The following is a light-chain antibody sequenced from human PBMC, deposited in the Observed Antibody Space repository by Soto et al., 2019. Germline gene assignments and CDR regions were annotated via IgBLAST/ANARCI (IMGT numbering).Light chain of an antibody. CDR2: GAS. Sequence: EIVLTQSPGTLSLSPGERATLSCRASQSVSSSYLAWYQQKPGQAPRLLIYGASSRATGLPDRFSGSGSGTDSTLTISRLEPEDFAVYYCQQYGSSPRFTFGPGTKVDIK. CDR3: QQYGSSPRFT. CDR1: QSVSSSY. V-gene: IGKV3-20*01. J-gene: IGKJ3*01.